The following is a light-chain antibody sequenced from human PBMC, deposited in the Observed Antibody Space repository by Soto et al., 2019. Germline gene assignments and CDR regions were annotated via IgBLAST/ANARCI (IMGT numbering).Light chain of an antibody. V-gene: IGKV3-20*01. CDR2: GAS. J-gene: IGKJ1*01. CDR3: QQYAKSPEWT. Sequence: EIVLTQSPGTLSLSPGERATLSCRASQSVINNYLAWYQQKPGQAPRLLIYGASSRATGIPVRFSGSGSGTDFTLNITRLEPEDFAVYYCQQYAKSPEWTFGQGTKVEIK. CDR1: QSVINNY.